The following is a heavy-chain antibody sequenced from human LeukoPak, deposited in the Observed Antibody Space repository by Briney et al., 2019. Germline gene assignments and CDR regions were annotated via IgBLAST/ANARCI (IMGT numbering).Heavy chain of an antibody. V-gene: IGHV4-59*01. CDR1: GGSLSSYY. CDR2: IYYSGST. Sequence: SETLSLTCTVSGGSLSSYYWSWIRQPPGKGLEWIGYIYYSGSTNYNPSLKSRVTISVDTSKNQFSLKLSSVTAADTAVYYCASSGVSGYSYGYSFDYWGQGTLVTVSS. D-gene: IGHD5-18*01. CDR3: ASSGVSGYSYGYSFDY. J-gene: IGHJ4*02.